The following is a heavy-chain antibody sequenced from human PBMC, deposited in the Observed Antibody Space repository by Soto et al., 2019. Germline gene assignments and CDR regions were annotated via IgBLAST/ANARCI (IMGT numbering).Heavy chain of an antibody. CDR2: IYYSGST. D-gene: IGHD6-19*01. J-gene: IGHJ4*02. CDR1: GGSISSYY. CDR3: ARHTIAVAGTPPFFYY. Sequence: QVQLQESGPGLVKPSETLSLTCTVSGGSISSYYWSWIRQPPGKGLEWIGYIYYSGSTNYNPSLMTLLTISVDTSKNQFSLKLSSVTAADSAVYYWARHTIAVAGTPPFFYYWCQGTLVTVSS. V-gene: IGHV4-59*08.